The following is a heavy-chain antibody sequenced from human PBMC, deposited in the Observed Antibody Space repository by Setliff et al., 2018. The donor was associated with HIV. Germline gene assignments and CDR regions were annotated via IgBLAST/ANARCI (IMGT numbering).Heavy chain of an antibody. CDR2: ISAYRGNT. D-gene: IGHD2-15*01. CDR1: GYTFTNYG. V-gene: IGHV1-18*01. Sequence: ASVKVSCKASGYTFTNYGISWVRQAPGQGLEWMGWISAYRGNTNYAQEFQGRVTMTTDTSTSTVFMELSSLRSEDTAVYYCASEPPRSYCSGGSCPSFDAFDIWGQGTMVTVSS. J-gene: IGHJ3*02. CDR3: ASEPPRSYCSGGSCPSFDAFDI.